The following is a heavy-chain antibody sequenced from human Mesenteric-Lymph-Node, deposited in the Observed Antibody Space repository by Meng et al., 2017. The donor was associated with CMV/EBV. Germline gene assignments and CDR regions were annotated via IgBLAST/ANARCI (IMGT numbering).Heavy chain of an antibody. CDR1: GHNFTTNW. CDR2: IYPADSDT. Sequence: KVSCKGSGHNFTTNWIAWVRQMPGKGLEWMGIIYPADSDTRYSPSFQGQLTISADKSINTAHLQWSSLKASDTAMYYCARPDYDFWSGFFYWGQGTLVTVSS. V-gene: IGHV5-51*01. J-gene: IGHJ4*02. D-gene: IGHD3-3*01. CDR3: ARPDYDFWSGFFY.